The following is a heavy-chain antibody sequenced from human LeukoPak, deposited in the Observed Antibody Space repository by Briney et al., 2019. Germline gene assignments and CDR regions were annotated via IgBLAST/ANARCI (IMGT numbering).Heavy chain of an antibody. J-gene: IGHJ4*02. D-gene: IGHD6-13*01. CDR3: ARHGGAAAAIDY. V-gene: IGHV4-39*01. CDR2: IYYSGTT. Sequence: SETLSLTCTVSGGFVSSSSYFWGWIRQPPGKGLEWIGSIYYSGTTYYNPSLKSRITISVDTSKNQFSLKLNSVTAADTAVYYCARHGGAAAAIDYWGQGTRSPSPQ. CDR1: GGFVSSSSYF.